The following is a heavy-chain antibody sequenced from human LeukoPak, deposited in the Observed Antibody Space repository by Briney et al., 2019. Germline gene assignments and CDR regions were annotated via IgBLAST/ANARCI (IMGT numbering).Heavy chain of an antibody. V-gene: IGHV3-11*04. CDR3: ARGPSIAVAGSFDI. CDR2: SSRSGSTG. J-gene: IGHJ3*02. CDR1: GFTFSDYY. D-gene: IGHD6-19*01. Sequence: GGSLRLSCAASGFTFSDYYMSWIRQAPGKGLEWVSNSSRSGSTGYYADSVKGRFTISRDNAKNSLYLQMNSLRAEDTAVYYCARGPSIAVAGSFDIWGQGTMVTVSS.